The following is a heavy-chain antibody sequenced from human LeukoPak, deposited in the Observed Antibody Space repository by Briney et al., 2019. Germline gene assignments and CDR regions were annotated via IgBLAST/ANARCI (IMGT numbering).Heavy chain of an antibody. CDR3: ARQDLGQYCSGGSCYMDY. CDR2: IDPSDSYT. Sequence: GESLKISCKGSGYSFTSYWISWVREIPGKGLEWMGRIDPSDSYTNYSASFQGHVTISADKSISTAYLQWSSLKASDTAMYYCARQDLGQYCSGGSCYMDYWGQGTLVTVSS. J-gene: IGHJ4*02. V-gene: IGHV5-10-1*01. D-gene: IGHD2-15*01. CDR1: GYSFTSYW.